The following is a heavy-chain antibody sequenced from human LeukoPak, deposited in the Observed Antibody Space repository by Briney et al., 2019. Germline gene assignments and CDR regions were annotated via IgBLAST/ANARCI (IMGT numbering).Heavy chain of an antibody. CDR3: TGGTTVTTLDY. V-gene: IGHV3-73*01. CDR1: GFTFSGSA. CDR2: IRSKDGSYAT. J-gene: IGHJ4*02. Sequence: GGSLRLSCVASGFTFSGSAMHWVRPASGKGLEWVARIRSKDGSYATEYAASVKGRFTISREDSKNTAYLQMNSLKTEDTAVYYCTGGTTVTTLDYWGQGTLVTVSS. D-gene: IGHD4-17*01.